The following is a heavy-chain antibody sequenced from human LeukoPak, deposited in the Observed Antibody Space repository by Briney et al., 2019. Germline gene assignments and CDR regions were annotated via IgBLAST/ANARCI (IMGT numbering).Heavy chain of an antibody. CDR1: GYTFTNYG. CDR2: ISTYHGST. D-gene: IGHD4-17*01. J-gene: IGHJ5*02. V-gene: IGHV1-18*01. Sequence: ASVKVSCKASGYTFTNYGITWVRQAPGQGLEWMGWISTYHGSTNSAQKFQGRVTMTTDTSTSTAYMELRSLRSDDTAVYYRAKAAGWAYDDYERRFDPWGQGTLVTVSS. CDR3: AKAAGWAYDDYERRFDP.